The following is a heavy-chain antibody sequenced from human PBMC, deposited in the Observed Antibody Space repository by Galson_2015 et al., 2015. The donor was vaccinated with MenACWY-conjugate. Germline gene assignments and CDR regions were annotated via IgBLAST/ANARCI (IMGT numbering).Heavy chain of an antibody. D-gene: IGHD2-21*02. J-gene: IGHJ3*02. CDR3: ARGRHTVVVTAIHAFDI. V-gene: IGHV3-30*02. CDR2: IRYDEISK. Sequence: SLRLSCAASGFTFNSYGMHWVRQAPGKGLEWVAFIRYDEISKYYADSVKGRFTISRDNAKNSLYLQMNSLRAEDTAVYYCARGRHTVVVTAIHAFDIWGQGTMVTVSS. CDR1: GFTFNSYG.